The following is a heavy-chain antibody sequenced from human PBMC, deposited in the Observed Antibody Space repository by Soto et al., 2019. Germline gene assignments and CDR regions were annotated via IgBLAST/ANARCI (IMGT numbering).Heavy chain of an antibody. CDR3: ARFMVTTGWFDP. Sequence: SETLSLTCTVSGGCISSSSYYWGWIRQPPGKGLEWIGSIYYSGSTYYNPSLKSRVTISVDTSKNQFSLKLSSVTAADTAVYYCARFMVTTGWFDPWGQGTLVTVSS. V-gene: IGHV4-39*01. J-gene: IGHJ5*02. D-gene: IGHD4-17*01. CDR2: IYYSGST. CDR1: GGCISSSSYY.